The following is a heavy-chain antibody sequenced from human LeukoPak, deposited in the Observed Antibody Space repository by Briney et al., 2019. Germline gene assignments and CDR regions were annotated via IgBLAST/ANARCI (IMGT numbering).Heavy chain of an antibody. CDR3: TRCKVGFES. CDR2: IRSKTNSYAT. J-gene: IGHJ4*02. V-gene: IGHV3-73*01. Sequence: GGSLRLSCAASGFTFSGSAMHWVRQASGKGLEWVGRIRSKTNSYATSYAASVKGRFALTRDNSKNTAYLQMNSLKTEDTAVYECTRCKVGFESWGQGTLVTVSS. CDR1: GFTFSGSA.